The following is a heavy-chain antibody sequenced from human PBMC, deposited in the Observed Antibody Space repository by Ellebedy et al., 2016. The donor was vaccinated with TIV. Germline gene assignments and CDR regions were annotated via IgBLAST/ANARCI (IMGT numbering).Heavy chain of an antibody. Sequence: PGGSLRLSCAASGFNFRSYWMTWVRQAPGKGLEWVASIRQAGYEKYNVDSVKGRFTISRDNAKNSLFLQMNSLRAEDTAVYYCARDGAYGAHDYYYYSGMGVWGQGTTVTVSS. CDR2: IRQAGYEK. J-gene: IGHJ6*02. V-gene: IGHV3-7*03. CDR3: ARDGAYGAHDYYYYSGMGV. D-gene: IGHD4-17*01. CDR1: GFNFRSYW.